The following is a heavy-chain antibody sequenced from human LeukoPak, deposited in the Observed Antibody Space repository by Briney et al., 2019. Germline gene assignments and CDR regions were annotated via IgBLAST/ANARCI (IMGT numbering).Heavy chain of an antibody. CDR2: INSDGSDT. V-gene: IGHV3-74*01. D-gene: IGHD6-19*01. CDR1: GFTFSSYW. Sequence: PGGSLRLSCAASGFTFSSYWMHWVRQAPGKGLVWVSRINSDGSDTSYADSVKGRFTISRDNAKNTLYLQMSSLRAEDTAVYYCARGVAVAGFDYWGQGILVTVSS. J-gene: IGHJ4*02. CDR3: ARGVAVAGFDY.